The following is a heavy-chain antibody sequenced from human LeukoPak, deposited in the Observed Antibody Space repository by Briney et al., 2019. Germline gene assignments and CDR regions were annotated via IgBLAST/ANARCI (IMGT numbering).Heavy chain of an antibody. J-gene: IGHJ6*03. D-gene: IGHD6-13*01. CDR1: GGSISSYY. CDR3: ARMYSSSWYDYYYYYMDV. V-gene: IGHV4-4*07. CDR2: IYTSGST. Sequence: SETLSLTCTVSGGSISSYYWSWIRQPAGKGLEWIGRIYTSGSTSYNPSLKSRVTMSVDTSKNQFSLKLSSVTAADTAVYYCARMYSSSWYDYYYYYMDVWGKGTTVTVSS.